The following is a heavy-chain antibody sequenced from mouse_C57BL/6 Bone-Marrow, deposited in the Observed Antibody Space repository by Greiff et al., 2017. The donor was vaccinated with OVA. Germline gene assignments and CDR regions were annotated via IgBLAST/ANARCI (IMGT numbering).Heavy chain of an antibody. D-gene: IGHD2-5*01. CDR2: INPNNGGT. V-gene: IGHV1-26*01. CDR1: GYTFTDYY. CDR3: ARGVRYSNTFYAMDY. J-gene: IGHJ4*01. Sequence: EVQLQQSGPELVKPGASVKISCKASGYTFTDYYMNWVKQSHGKSLEWIGDINPNNGGTSYNQKFKGKATLTVDKSSSTAYMGLRSLTSEDSAVYYGARGVRYSNTFYAMDYWGQGTSVTVSS.